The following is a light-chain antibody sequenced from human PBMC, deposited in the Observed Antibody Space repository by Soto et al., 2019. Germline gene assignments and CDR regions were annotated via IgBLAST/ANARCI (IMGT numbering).Light chain of an antibody. CDR3: QHYDRFPYT. CDR2: KAS. V-gene: IGKV1-5*03. Sequence: DIQMTQSPSTLSASIVDTVIITCRASQSINSWLAWYQQKPGKAPKLLIHKASTLESGVPSRFSGSESGTEFTLTISSLQPDDFATFYCQHYDRFPYTFGQGTKLEIK. CDR1: QSINSW. J-gene: IGKJ2*01.